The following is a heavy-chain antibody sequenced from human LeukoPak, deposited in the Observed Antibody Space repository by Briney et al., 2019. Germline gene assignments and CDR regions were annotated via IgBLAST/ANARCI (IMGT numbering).Heavy chain of an antibody. CDR2: INPNSGGT. V-gene: IGHV1-2*02. J-gene: IGHJ4*02. D-gene: IGHD3-22*01. Sequence: GASVKVSCMASGYTFTGYYMHWVRQAPGQGLEWMGWINPNSGGTNYAQKFQGRVTMTRDTSISTAYMELSRLRSDDTAVYYCARNYYYDSSGTEGNYFDYWGQGTLVTVSS. CDR1: GYTFTGYY. CDR3: ARNYYYDSSGTEGNYFDY.